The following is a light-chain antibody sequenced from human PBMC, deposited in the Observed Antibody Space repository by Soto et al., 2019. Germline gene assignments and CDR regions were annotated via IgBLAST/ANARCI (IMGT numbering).Light chain of an antibody. V-gene: IGLV1-47*02. CDR2: SNN. CDR1: SSNIGSNY. CDR3: AAWDDSLSVWV. Sequence: QSVLTQPHSASGTPGQRVTISCSGSSSNIGSNYVFWYQQLPGTAPKLLVYSNNQRPSGVPDRFSGSKSGTSASLAISGLRSEDEAEYYCAAWDDSLSVWVFAGGTKLTVL. J-gene: IGLJ3*02.